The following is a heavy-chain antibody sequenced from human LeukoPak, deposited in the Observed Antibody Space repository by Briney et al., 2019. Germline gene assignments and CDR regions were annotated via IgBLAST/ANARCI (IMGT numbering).Heavy chain of an antibody. Sequence: GGSLRLSCAASGFTFSSYSMNWVRQAPGKGLEWVAVISYDGSNKYYADSVKGRFTISRDNSKNTLYLQMNSLRAEDTAVYYCATIAAAGTEVYWGQGTLVTVSS. J-gene: IGHJ4*02. CDR1: GFTFSSYS. V-gene: IGHV3-30*03. CDR2: ISYDGSNK. CDR3: ATIAAAGTEVY. D-gene: IGHD6-13*01.